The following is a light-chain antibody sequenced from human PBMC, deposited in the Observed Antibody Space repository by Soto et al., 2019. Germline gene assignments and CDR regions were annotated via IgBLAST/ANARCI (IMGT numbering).Light chain of an antibody. J-gene: IGKJ4*01. CDR3: QQRSHWPQLT. CDR1: QSVSSY. V-gene: IGKV3-11*01. CDR2: DAS. Sequence: EIVLTQSPATLSLSPGERATLSCRASQSVSSYLAWYQQKPGQAPRLLIYDASNRATGIPARFSGSGSGTAFTLTISSLEPEDLAVSYCQQRSHWPQLTFGGGTKVEIK.